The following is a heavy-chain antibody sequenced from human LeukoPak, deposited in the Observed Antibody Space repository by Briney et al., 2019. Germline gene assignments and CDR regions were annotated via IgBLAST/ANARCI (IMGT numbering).Heavy chain of an antibody. D-gene: IGHD3-9*01. Sequence: GGSLRLSCAASGFTFSSSSISWVRQAPGKGLEWVSAISGSGGSTYYADSVKGRFTISRDNSKNTLYLQMNSLRAEDTAVYYCAKEQEYYDILTGYFYYWGQGTLVTVSS. CDR1: GFTFSSSS. V-gene: IGHV3-23*01. CDR2: ISGSGGST. CDR3: AKEQEYYDILTGYFYY. J-gene: IGHJ4*02.